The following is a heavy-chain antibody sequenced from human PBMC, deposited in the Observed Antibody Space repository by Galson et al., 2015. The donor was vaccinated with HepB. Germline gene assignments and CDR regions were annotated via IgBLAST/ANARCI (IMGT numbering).Heavy chain of an antibody. D-gene: IGHD6-13*01. Sequence: SVKVSCKASGYTFTSYYMHWVRQAPGQGLEWMGIINPSGGSTSYAQKLQGRVTMTRDTSTSTVYMELSSLRSEDTAVYYCARDRQQLVRGGYYYGMDVWGQGTTVTVSS. CDR1: GYTFTSYY. V-gene: IGHV1-46*04. J-gene: IGHJ6*02. CDR3: ARDRQQLVRGGYYYGMDV. CDR2: INPSGGST.